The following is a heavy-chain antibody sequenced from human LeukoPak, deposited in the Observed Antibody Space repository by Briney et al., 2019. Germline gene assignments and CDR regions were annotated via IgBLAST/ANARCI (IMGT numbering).Heavy chain of an antibody. CDR2: IIPILGIA. CDR3: ASAPTYYYDSSGYYYFHY. Sequence: VASVKVSCKASGGTFSSYTISWVRQAPGQGLEWMGRIIPILGIANYAQKFQGRVTITADKSTSTAYMELSSLRSEDTAVYYCASAPTYYYDSSGYYYFHYWGQGTLVTVSS. J-gene: IGHJ4*02. V-gene: IGHV1-69*02. D-gene: IGHD3-22*01. CDR1: GGTFSSYT.